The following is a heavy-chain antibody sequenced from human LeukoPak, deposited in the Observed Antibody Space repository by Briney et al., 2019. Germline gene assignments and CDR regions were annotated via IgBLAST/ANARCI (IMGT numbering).Heavy chain of an antibody. Sequence: SETLSLTCTVSVDSITSYYWSWIRQPAGQGLEWIGHIYYSGSTSYNPSLKSRVSISVDTSKNQFSLKLSSVTAADTAVYYCARDYDPTNFWGQGTLVTVSS. CDR1: VDSITSYY. CDR2: IYYSGST. J-gene: IGHJ4*02. CDR3: ARDYDPTNF. D-gene: IGHD3-3*01. V-gene: IGHV4-59*01.